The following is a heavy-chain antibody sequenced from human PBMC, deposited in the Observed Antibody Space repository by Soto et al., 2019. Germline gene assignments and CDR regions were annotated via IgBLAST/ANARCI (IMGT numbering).Heavy chain of an antibody. J-gene: IGHJ6*02. D-gene: IGHD1-26*01. CDR1: GFTFSSYA. CDR2: ISYDGSNK. V-gene: IGHV3-30-3*01. CDR3: ARVGALRTVYYYYGMDV. Sequence: QVQLVESGGGVVQPGRSLRLSCAASGFTFSSYAMHWVRQAPGKGLEWVAVISYDGSNKYYADSVKGRFTISRDNSKNTLYLQMNSLRAEDTAVYYCARVGALRTVYYYYGMDVWGQGTTVTVSS.